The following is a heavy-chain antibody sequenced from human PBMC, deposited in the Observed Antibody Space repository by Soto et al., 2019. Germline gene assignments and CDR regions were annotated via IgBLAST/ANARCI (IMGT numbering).Heavy chain of an antibody. Sequence: GGSLRLSCSASGFTFSSFAMHWVRQAPGKGLEYVSGISSNGLSTYYADSVKGRFTISRDNSKNTLYLQMSSLTPEDTAVYYCVNARSTVIIPPSWRQGTLVTVSS. CDR3: VNARSTVIIPPS. J-gene: IGHJ4*02. CDR2: ISSNGLST. D-gene: IGHD4-17*01. CDR1: GFTFSSFA. V-gene: IGHV3-64D*06.